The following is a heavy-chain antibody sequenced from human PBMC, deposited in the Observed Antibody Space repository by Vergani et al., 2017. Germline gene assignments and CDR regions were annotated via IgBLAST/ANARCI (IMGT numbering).Heavy chain of an antibody. CDR2: ISAYNGNT. V-gene: IGHV1-18*01. J-gene: IGHJ4*02. CDR3: ARDSYKYSGSYYGSVGWTFDY. CDR1: GYTFTSYG. D-gene: IGHD1-26*01. Sequence: QVQLVQSGAEVKKPGASVKVSCKASGYTFTSYGISWVRQAPGQGLEWMGWISAYNGNTNYAQKLQGRVIMTTDTSTSTAYMELRSLRSDVTAVYYCARDSYKYSGSYYGSVGWTFDYWGQGTLVTVSS.